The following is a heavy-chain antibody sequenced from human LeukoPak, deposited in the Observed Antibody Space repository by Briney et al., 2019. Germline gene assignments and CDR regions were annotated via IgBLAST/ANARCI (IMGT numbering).Heavy chain of an antibody. J-gene: IGHJ4*02. CDR1: GFTVSSNY. CDR3: FRQKTAYDILTGYYY. Sequence: GGSLRLSCAASGFTVSSNYMSWVRQAPGKGLEWVSVIYSGGSTYYADSVKGRFTISRDNSKNTLYLQMNSLRAEDTAVYYCFRQKTAYDILTGYYYWGQGTLVTVSS. D-gene: IGHD3-9*01. CDR2: IYSGGST. V-gene: IGHV3-66*01.